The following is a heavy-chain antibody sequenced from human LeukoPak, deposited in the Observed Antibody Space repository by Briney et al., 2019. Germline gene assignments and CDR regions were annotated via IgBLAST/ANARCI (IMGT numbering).Heavy chain of an antibody. CDR2: FDPEDGET. Sequence: ASVKVSCKVSGYTLTELSMHWVRQAPGKGLEWMGGFDPEDGETIYAQKFQGRVTMTEDTSTDTAYMELSSLRSEDTAVYYCATHPSGGYDFWSGYNGGFDYWGQGTLVTVSS. D-gene: IGHD3-3*01. CDR1: GYTLTELS. V-gene: IGHV1-24*01. J-gene: IGHJ4*02. CDR3: ATHPSGGYDFWSGYNGGFDY.